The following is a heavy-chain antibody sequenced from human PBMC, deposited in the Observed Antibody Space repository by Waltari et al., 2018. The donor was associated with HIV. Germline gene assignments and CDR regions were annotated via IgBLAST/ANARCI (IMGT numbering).Heavy chain of an antibody. CDR3: ARDSLYSDSSGYYFRPFNM. Sequence: QDQLVESGGGVVQPGRSLRLSCAASGFTFIRYAMHWVRQAPGKGREWVSVISFAESSSYYADSVKVRFTISKGNPKNTLYLQMKSLITDETAVYCCARDSLYSDSSGYYFRPFNMWGQGTMVTFSS. CDR1: GFTFIRYA. CDR2: ISFAESSS. V-gene: IGHV3-30-3*01. J-gene: IGHJ3*02. D-gene: IGHD3-22*01.